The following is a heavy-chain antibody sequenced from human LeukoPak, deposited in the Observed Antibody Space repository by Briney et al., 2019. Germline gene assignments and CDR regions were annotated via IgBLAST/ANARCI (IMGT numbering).Heavy chain of an antibody. Sequence: SETLSLTCTVSGGSISSSSYYWGWIRQPPGKGLEWIGSIYYSGSTYYNPSLKSRVTISVDTSKNQFSLKLSSVTAADTAVYYCAADRNTIKWSFYWGQGTLVTVPP. J-gene: IGHJ4*02. CDR2: IYYSGST. CDR1: GGSISSSSYY. D-gene: IGHD2-2*01. V-gene: IGHV4-39*01. CDR3: AADRNTIKWSFY.